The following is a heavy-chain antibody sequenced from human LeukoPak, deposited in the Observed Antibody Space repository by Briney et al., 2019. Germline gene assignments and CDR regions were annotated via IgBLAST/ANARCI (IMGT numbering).Heavy chain of an antibody. Sequence: GGSLRLSCAVSGITLSNYGMSWVRQAPGKGLEWVAGISDSGGRTKYADSVKGRFTISRDNPKNTLYLQMDSLRPEDTAVYFCAKRGVVIRVILVGFHKEANYFDSWGQGVLVTVSS. CDR3: AKRGVVIRVILVGFHKEANYFDS. D-gene: IGHD3-22*01. CDR1: GITLSNYG. V-gene: IGHV3-23*01. J-gene: IGHJ4*02. CDR2: ISDSGGRT.